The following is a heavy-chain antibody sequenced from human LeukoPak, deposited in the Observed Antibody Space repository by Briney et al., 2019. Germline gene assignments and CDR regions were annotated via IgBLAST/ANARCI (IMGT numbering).Heavy chain of an antibody. CDR3: AKLLNNRYFDSNFDY. V-gene: IGHV3-23*01. CDR1: GVTFSSYA. J-gene: IGHJ4*02. Sequence: GGSLRLSCAASGVTFSSYAMRWVRQAPGKGLEWVSSISGSGGSTYYADSVKGRFTISRDNSKNMLYLQMNSLRAEDTAVYYCAKLLNNRYFDSNFDYWGQGTLVTVSS. CDR2: ISGSGGST. D-gene: IGHD3-9*01.